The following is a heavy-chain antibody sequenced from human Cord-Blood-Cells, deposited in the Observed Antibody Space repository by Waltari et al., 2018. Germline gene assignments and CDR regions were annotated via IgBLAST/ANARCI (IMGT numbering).Heavy chain of an antibody. CDR2: ISSSSSYI. CDR1: GFTFTRLP. V-gene: IGHV3-21*01. Sequence: EVQLVESGGGRVKPGGSLRLPCPASGFTFTRLPTNWVRQAPGKGLEWVSSISSSSSYIYYADSVKGRFTISRDNAKNSLYLQMNSLRAEDTAVYYCARDGGNSDYWGQGTLVTVSS. J-gene: IGHJ4*02. D-gene: IGHD2-21*02. CDR3: ARDGGNSDY.